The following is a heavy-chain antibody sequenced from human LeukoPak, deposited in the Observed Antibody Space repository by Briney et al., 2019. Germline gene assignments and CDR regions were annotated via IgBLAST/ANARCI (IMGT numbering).Heavy chain of an antibody. CDR3: ARHTGWAFQI. CDR1: GYSFTSYW. V-gene: IGHV5-10-1*01. J-gene: IGHJ3*02. D-gene: IGHD1-14*01. Sequence: LGESLRISCKGSGYSFTSYWISWVRQMSGKGLEWMGKIDPSESYTNYSPSLQGHVTISTDKSINTAYLRWSSLKASDTAMYYCARHTGWAFQIWGQGTMVTVSS. CDR2: IDPSESYT.